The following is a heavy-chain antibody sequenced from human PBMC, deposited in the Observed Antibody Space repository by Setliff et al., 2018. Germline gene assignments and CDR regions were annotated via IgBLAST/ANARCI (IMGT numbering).Heavy chain of an antibody. CDR3: ARTVTNGFYPDS. CDR2: IYYSGST. D-gene: IGHD4-17*01. V-gene: IGHV4-59*11. CDR1: GGSISSHY. Sequence: SETLSLTCTVSGGSISSHYWSWIRQPPGKGLEWIGSIYYSGSTNYNPSLKSRVTVSVDTSKNQFSLKLSSVTAADTALYYCARTVTNGFYPDSWGQGTLVTVSS. J-gene: IGHJ5*01.